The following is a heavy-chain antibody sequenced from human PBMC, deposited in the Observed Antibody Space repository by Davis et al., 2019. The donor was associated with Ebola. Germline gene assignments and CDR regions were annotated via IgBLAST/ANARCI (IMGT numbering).Heavy chain of an antibody. J-gene: IGHJ4*02. D-gene: IGHD3-10*01. CDR1: GFTFSSYG. Sequence: PGGSLRLSCAASGFTFSSYGMHWVRQAPGKGLEWVAVISYDGSNKYYADSVKGRFTISRDNSKNTLYLQMNSLRAEDTAVYYCAREVGTTFRGLEYYFDYWGQGTLVTVSP. V-gene: IGHV3-30*03. CDR3: AREVGTTFRGLEYYFDY. CDR2: ISYDGSNK.